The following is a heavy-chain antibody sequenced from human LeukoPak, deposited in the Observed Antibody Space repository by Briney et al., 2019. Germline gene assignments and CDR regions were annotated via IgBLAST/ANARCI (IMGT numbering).Heavy chain of an antibody. CDR2: ISYDGSNK. CDR1: GFTFSSYG. Sequence: PGGSLRLSCAASGFTFSSYGMHWVRQAPGKGLEWVAVISYDGSNKYYADSVKGRFTISRDNSKNTLYLQMNSLRAEDTAVYYCAIDYGGTDDYWGQGTLVTVSS. V-gene: IGHV3-30*03. CDR3: AIDYGGTDDY. D-gene: IGHD4-23*01. J-gene: IGHJ4*02.